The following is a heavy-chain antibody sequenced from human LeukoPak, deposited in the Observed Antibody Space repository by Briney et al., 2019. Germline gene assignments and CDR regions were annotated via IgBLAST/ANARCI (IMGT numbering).Heavy chain of an antibody. D-gene: IGHD1-7*01. CDR1: GFTFSSYA. J-gene: IGHJ6*02. CDR2: ISGSGGST. V-gene: IGHV3-23*01. CDR3: AREWTATIGYYGMDV. Sequence: PRGSLRLSCVASGFTFSSYAMSWVRQAPGKGLEWVSSISGSGGSTSYADSVKGRVTISRDNSKSTLFLQMNSLRVEDTAVYYCAREWTATIGYYGMDVWGQGTTVTVSS.